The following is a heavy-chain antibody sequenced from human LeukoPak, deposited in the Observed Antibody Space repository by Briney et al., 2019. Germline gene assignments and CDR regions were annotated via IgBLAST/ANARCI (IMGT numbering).Heavy chain of an antibody. Sequence: SETLSLTCAVYGGSFSGYYWSWIRQPPGKGLEWIGEINHSGSTNYNPSLKSRVNISLDTSKNQFSLKLSSMTAADTAVYYCARVHSIVTATNWFDPWGQGTLVTVSS. J-gene: IGHJ5*02. V-gene: IGHV4-34*01. D-gene: IGHD3-16*02. CDR2: INHSGST. CDR3: ARVHSIVTATNWFDP. CDR1: GGSFSGYY.